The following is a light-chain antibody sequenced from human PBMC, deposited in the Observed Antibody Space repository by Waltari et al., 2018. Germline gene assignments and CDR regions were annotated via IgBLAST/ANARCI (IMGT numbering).Light chain of an antibody. V-gene: IGKV1-39*01. CDR2: VAS. Sequence: DVHLTQFPSSLSASVGDRVTISCRASQNIDNYLHWYQQRPGRAPELLIYVASHSKDGVPARLHGDESGTEFTLTITDLQPDDFSTYNCQQSFTKAGTFGHGT. CDR1: QNIDNY. CDR3: QQSFTKAGT. J-gene: IGKJ2*02.